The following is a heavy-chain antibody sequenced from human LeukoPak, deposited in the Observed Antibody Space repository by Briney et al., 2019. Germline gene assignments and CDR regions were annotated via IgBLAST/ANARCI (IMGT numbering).Heavy chain of an antibody. CDR3: ASTRGYSYGSIY. J-gene: IGHJ4*02. Sequence: SETLSLTCAVYGGSFSGYYWSWIRQPPGKGLEWIGEINHSGSTNYNPSLKSRVTISVDTSKNQFSLKLSSVTAADTAVYYCASTRGYSYGSIYWGQGTLVTVSS. D-gene: IGHD5-18*01. CDR2: INHSGST. V-gene: IGHV4-34*01. CDR1: GGSFSGYY.